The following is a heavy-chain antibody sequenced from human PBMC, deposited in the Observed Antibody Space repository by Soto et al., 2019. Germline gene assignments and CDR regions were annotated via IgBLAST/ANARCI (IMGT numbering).Heavy chain of an antibody. J-gene: IGHJ5*01. Sequence: QVQLQQSGPGLVKPSQTLSLTCAISGDSVSTNSATCDWIRQSPSRGLEWLGRTYYRSKWYNDYAVSVKGRITINPDTSNNQLSLQLNSVTPDDTAVYYCARLIGNSWLDSWGQGPLVTVSS. D-gene: IGHD2-8*01. CDR3: ARLIGNSWLDS. CDR1: GDSVSTNSAT. V-gene: IGHV6-1*01. CDR2: TYYRSKWYN.